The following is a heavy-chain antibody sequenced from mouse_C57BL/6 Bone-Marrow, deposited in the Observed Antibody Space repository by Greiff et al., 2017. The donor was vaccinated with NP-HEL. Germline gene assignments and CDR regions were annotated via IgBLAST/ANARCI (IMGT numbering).Heavy chain of an antibody. CDR2: IRLKSDNYAT. V-gene: IGHV6-3*01. Sequence: EVQVVESGGGLVQPGGSMKLSCVASGFTFSNYWMNWVRQSPEKGLEWVAQIRLKSDNYATHYAESVKGRFTISRDDSKSSVYLQMNNLRAEDTGIYYCTADAYWGQGTLVTVSA. CDR3: TADAY. J-gene: IGHJ3*01. CDR1: GFTFSNYW.